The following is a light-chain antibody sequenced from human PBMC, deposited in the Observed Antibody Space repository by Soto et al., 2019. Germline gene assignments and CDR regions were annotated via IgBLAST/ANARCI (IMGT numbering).Light chain of an antibody. V-gene: IGLV2-14*01. CDR1: SSDVGRYNY. CDR2: DVN. J-gene: IGLJ2*01. CDR3: CSYTSSNTLV. Sequence: QSALTQPASVSGSPGQSTTISCTGTSSDVGRYNYVSWYQQHPGKAPKLMIFDVNNRPSGVSNRFSGSKSGNTASLTISGLQAEDEADYYCCSYTSSNTLVFGGGTKLTVL.